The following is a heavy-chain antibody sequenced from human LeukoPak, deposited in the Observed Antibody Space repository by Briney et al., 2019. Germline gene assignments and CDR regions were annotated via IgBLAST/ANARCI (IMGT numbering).Heavy chain of an antibody. D-gene: IGHD3-3*01. CDR2: INTDGSST. J-gene: IGHJ4*02. CDR3: ARGSAIFGVVYWAFDY. CDR1: GFTVSSNY. Sequence: GGSLRLSCAASGFTVSSNYMSWVRQAPGKGLVWVSRINTDGSSTSYADSVKGRFTVSRDNAKNTLYLQMNSLRAEDTAVYYCARGSAIFGVVYWAFDYWGQGTLVTVSS. V-gene: IGHV3-74*01.